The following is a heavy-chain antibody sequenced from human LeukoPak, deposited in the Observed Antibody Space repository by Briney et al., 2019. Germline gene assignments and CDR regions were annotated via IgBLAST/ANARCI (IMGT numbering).Heavy chain of an antibody. CDR3: ARHSPLVGATP. V-gene: IGHV4-59*08. J-gene: IGHJ5*02. CDR1: GGSISSYY. Sequence: SETLSLTCTVSGGSISSYYWSWIRQPPGKGLEWIGYIYYSGSTNYNPSLKSRVTISVDTSKNQFSLKLSSVTAADTAVYYCARHSPLVGATPWGQGTLVTVSS. CDR2: IYYSGST. D-gene: IGHD1-26*01.